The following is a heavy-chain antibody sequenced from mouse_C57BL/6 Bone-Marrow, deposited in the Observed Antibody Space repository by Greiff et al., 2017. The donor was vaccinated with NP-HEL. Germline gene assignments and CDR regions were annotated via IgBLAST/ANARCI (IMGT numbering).Heavy chain of an antibody. CDR3: VREGVYDYDGVAY. Sequence: QVQLQQPGAELVKPGASVKLSCKASGYTFTSYWMQWVKQRPGQGLEWIGEIDPSDSYTNYNQKFKGKATLTVDTSSSTAYMQLSSLTSEDSAVYYCVREGVYDYDGVAYWGQGTLVTVSA. CDR2: IDPSDSYT. V-gene: IGHV1-50*01. D-gene: IGHD2-4*01. CDR1: GYTFTSYW. J-gene: IGHJ3*01.